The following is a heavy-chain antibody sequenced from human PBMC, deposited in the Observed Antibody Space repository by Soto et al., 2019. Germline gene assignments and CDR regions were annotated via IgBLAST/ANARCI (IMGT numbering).Heavy chain of an antibody. CDR2: INHSGST. V-gene: IGHV4-34*01. CDR3: ARGQVDIVAGGKWFDP. J-gene: IGHJ5*02. Sequence: QVQLQQWGAGLLKPSETLSLTCAVYGGSFSGYYWSWIRQPPGKGLEWIGEINHSGSTNYNPSLKSRVTISVDTSKNQFSLKLSSVTAADTAVYYCARGQVDIVAGGKWFDPWGQGTLVTVSS. CDR1: GGSFSGYY. D-gene: IGHD5-12*01.